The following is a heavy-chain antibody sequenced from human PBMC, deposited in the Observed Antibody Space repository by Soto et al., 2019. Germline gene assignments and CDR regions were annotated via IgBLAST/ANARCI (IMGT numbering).Heavy chain of an antibody. J-gene: IGHJ4*02. CDR1: GGSINSSSYF. V-gene: IGHV4-39*01. CDR3: VSQRTSVLTQAYFDY. Sequence: PSETLSLTCSVSGGSINSSSYFWGWVRQPPGKGLEWIGSIYYSGSTYYNPSLRSRVTISVDTSKNQFSLNLNSVTASDTAVYFCVSQRTSVLTQAYFDYWGPGALVTVS. CDR2: IYYSGST. D-gene: IGHD2-8*01.